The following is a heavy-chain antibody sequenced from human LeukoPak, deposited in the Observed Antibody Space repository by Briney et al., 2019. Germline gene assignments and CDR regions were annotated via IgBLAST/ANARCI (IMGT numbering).Heavy chain of an antibody. V-gene: IGHV3-21*01. CDR1: GFTFSSYS. J-gene: IGHJ4*02. D-gene: IGHD3-10*01. Sequence: GGPLRLSCAASGFTFSSYSMNWVRQAPGKGLEWVSSISSSSSYIYYADSVKGRFTISRDNAKNSLYLQMNSLRAEDTAVYYCARASPAKITVWGQGTLVTVSS. CDR3: ARASPAKITV. CDR2: ISSSSSYI.